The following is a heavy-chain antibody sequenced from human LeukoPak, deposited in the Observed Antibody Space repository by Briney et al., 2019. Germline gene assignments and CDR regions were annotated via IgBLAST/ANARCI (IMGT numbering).Heavy chain of an antibody. D-gene: IGHD1-26*01. V-gene: IGHV4-34*01. CDR3: ARVRQWELRRRNYFDY. J-gene: IGHJ4*02. Sequence: KPSETLSLTCAVYGGSFSGYYWSWIRQPPGKGLEWIGEINHSGSTNYNPSLKSRVTISVDTSKNQFSLKLSSVTAADTAVYYCARVRQWELRRRNYFDYWGQGALVTVSS. CDR2: INHSGST. CDR1: GGSFSGYY.